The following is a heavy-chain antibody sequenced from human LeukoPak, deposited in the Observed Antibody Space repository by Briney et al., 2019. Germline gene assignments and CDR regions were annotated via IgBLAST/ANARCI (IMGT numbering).Heavy chain of an antibody. D-gene: IGHD6-13*01. CDR2: IWYDGSNK. CDR3: ARALGSSSWYERYYCGMDV. Sequence: QSGGSLRLSCAASGFTFSSYGMHWVRQAPGKGLEWVAVIWYDGSNKYYADSVKGRFTISRDNSKNTLYLQMSSLRAEDTAVYYCARALGSSSWYERYYCGMDVWGQGTTVTVSS. CDR1: GFTFSSYG. V-gene: IGHV3-33*01. J-gene: IGHJ6*02.